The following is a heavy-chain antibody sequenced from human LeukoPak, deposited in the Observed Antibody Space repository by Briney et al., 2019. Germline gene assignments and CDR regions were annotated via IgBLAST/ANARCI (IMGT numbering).Heavy chain of an antibody. Sequence: GGSLRLSCAASGFTFDDYGMGWVRQAPGKGLEWVSGINWNGGSTGYADSVKGRFTISRDNAKNSLYLQMNSLRAEDTALYYCARLAYCGGDCYSYYYYYYMDVWGKGTTVTVSS. J-gene: IGHJ6*03. CDR2: INWNGGST. CDR1: GFTFDDYG. D-gene: IGHD2-21*02. V-gene: IGHV3-20*04. CDR3: ARLAYCGGDCYSYYYYYYMDV.